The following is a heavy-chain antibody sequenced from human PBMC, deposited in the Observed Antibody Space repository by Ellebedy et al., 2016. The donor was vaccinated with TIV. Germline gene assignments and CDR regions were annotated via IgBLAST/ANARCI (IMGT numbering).Heavy chain of an antibody. CDR1: GFTFSEYA. CDR3: TRMMGYLDV. Sequence: GESLKISXAASGFTFSEYAMHWVRQAPGKGLEWVAVIWFDGSSTYYADSVEGRFTISRDNSKNELYLQMSALRVDDSAVYYCTRMMGYLDVWGQGTTVSVSS. V-gene: IGHV3-33*08. J-gene: IGHJ6*02. D-gene: IGHD2-21*01. CDR2: IWFDGSST.